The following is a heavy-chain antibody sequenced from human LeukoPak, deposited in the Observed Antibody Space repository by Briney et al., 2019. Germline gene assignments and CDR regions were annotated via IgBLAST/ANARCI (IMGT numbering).Heavy chain of an antibody. V-gene: IGHV3-74*01. CDR1: GFTFSSYW. CDR2: INSDGSST. CDR3: AREDIFGSGNFDY. Sequence: GGSLRLSCAASGFTFSSYWTHWVRQAPGKGLVWVSRINSDGSSTSYADSVKGRFTISRDNAKNTLYLQMNSLRAEDTAVYYCAREDIFGSGNFDYWGQGTLVTVSS. J-gene: IGHJ4*02. D-gene: IGHD3-10*01.